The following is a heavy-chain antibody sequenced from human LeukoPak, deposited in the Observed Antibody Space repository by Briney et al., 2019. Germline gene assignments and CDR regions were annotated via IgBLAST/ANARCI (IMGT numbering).Heavy chain of an antibody. CDR1: GFTFSSYA. CDR2: ISGSGGST. D-gene: IGHD2-15*01. J-gene: IGHJ4*02. V-gene: IGHV3-23*01. CDR3: APTPVSSSFYFDY. Sequence: PGGSLRLSCAASGFTFSSYAMSWVRQAPGKGLEGVSAISGSGGSTYYADSVKGRFTISRDNSKNTLYLQMNSLRAEDTAVYYCAPTPVSSSFYFDYWGQGTLVTVSS.